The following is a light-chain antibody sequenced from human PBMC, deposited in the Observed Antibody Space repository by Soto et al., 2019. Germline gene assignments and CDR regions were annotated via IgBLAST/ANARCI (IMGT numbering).Light chain of an antibody. CDR2: DVT. Sequence: QSALTQPPSASGSPGQSVTISCTGTSSDVGGYNYVSWYQQHPGKAPKLMIYDVTQRPSGVPDRFSGSKSGTSASLAITGLQAEDEADYYCHSYDSSLRAYVFGTGTKLTVL. V-gene: IGLV2-8*01. CDR1: SSDVGGYNY. J-gene: IGLJ1*01. CDR3: HSYDSSLRAYV.